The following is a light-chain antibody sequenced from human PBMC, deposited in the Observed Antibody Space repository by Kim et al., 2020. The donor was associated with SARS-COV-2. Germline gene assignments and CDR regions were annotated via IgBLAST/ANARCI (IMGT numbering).Light chain of an antibody. V-gene: IGKV1-5*03. CDR2: QAS. CDR1: QSIDTW. J-gene: IGKJ1*01. CDR3: QQYNADAGR. Sequence: DIQMTQSPSTLSASVGDRVTITCRASQSIDTWLAWFQQRPGKAPKLLIYQASTLESGVPSRFSGSGSGTEFTLTISSLQPDDFATYFGQQYNADAGRVGQGAKGDIK.